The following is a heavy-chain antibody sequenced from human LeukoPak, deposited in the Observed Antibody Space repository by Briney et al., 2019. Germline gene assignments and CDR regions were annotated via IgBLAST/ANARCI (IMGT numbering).Heavy chain of an antibody. CDR2: INHSGST. Sequence: SETLSLTCAVYGGSFSGYYWSWIRQPPGKGLEWIGEINHSGSTNYNPSLKSRVTISVDTSKNQFSLKLSSVTAADTAVYYCARHGFIRQVGAATGHAFDIWGQGTMVTVSS. V-gene: IGHV4-34*01. CDR3: ARHGFIRQVGAATGHAFDI. CDR1: GGSFSGYY. J-gene: IGHJ3*02. D-gene: IGHD1-26*01.